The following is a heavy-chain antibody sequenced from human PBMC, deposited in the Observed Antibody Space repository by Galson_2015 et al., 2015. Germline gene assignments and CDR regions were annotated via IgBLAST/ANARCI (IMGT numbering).Heavy chain of an antibody. CDR1: GFTVSSNY. Sequence: SLRPSCAASGFTVSSNYMGWVRQAPGKGLEWVSVIYSGGSTYYADSVKGRFTISRDNSKNTLYLQMNSLRAEDTAVYYCATGPTVTTHYWGQGTLVTVSS. D-gene: IGHD4-17*01. CDR3: ATGPTVTTHY. V-gene: IGHV3-53*01. J-gene: IGHJ4*02. CDR2: IYSGGST.